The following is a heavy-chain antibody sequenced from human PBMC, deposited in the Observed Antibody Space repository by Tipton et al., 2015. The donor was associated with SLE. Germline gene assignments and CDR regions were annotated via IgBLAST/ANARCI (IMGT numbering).Heavy chain of an antibody. D-gene: IGHD6-19*01. CDR1: GSSFSRGYY. CDR2: IYHSGST. CDR3: ASFGFNSVAAVYYFDY. V-gene: IGHV4-38-2*01. J-gene: IGHJ4*02. Sequence: TLSLTCAVSGSSFSRGYYWGWIRQPPGKGLAWIGSIYHSGSTYYTPSLKSRVTISVDTSKSQFSLKLNSVTAADTAVYFCASFGFNSVAAVYYFDYWGQGTLVTVSS.